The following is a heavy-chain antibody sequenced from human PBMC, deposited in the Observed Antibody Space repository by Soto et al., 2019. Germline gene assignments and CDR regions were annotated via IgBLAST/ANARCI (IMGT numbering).Heavy chain of an antibody. CDR1: GGSISNYF. V-gene: IGHV4-4*07. CDR2: IDNSGST. J-gene: IGHJ4*02. CDR3: ARGGQDFWSGPFDY. D-gene: IGHD3-3*01. Sequence: SETLSLTCTASGGSISNYFCNWIRQPAGKGLEWIGRIDNSGSTNYNPSLKSRITMSADTSRNQFSPKLNSVTAADTAVYYCARGGQDFWSGPFDYWGQGALVTVSS.